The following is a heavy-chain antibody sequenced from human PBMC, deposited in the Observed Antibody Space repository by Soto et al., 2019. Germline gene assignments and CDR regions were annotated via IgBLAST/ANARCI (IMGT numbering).Heavy chain of an antibody. CDR2: VGWNGGDI. CDR1: GFTLDDYT. V-gene: IGHV3-9*01. J-gene: IGHJ6*02. D-gene: IGHD2-2*01. CDR3: AKDRAVVVPVSTSYFHYYGLDV. Sequence: VQLVESGGGLVQPGGFLRLSCAASGFTLDDYTMHWVRQAPGKGLEWVSGVGWNGGDIVYADSVKGRFTVSRDNTKNSLYLEVNSLRAEDTAIYYCAKDRAVVVPVSTSYFHYYGLDVWGQGTTVTVS.